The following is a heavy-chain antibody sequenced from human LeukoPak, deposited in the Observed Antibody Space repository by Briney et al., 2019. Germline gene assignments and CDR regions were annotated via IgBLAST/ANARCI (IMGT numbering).Heavy chain of an antibody. CDR1: GFTFSVYA. V-gene: IGHV3-23*01. CDR2: ISGSGTST. D-gene: IGHD5-24*01. J-gene: IGHJ4*02. CDR3: AKDPGAGVAPTRLDY. Sequence: GGSLRLSCAASGFTFSVYAMAWVRQAPGKGLEWVSRISGSGTSTYYADSVKGRFTISRDNSKNTLYLQMISLRAEDTAIYYCAKDPGAGVAPTRLDYRGQGTLVTVSS.